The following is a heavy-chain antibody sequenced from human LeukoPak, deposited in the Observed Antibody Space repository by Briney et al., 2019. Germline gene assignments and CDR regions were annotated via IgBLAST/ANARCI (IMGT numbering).Heavy chain of an antibody. CDR2: ISSSSSTI. CDR3: AKVCDTAMVTARYYYYGMDV. D-gene: IGHD5-18*01. Sequence: GGSLRLSCAASGFTFSSYEMNWVRQAPGKGLEWVSYISSSSSTIYYADSVKGRFTISGDNAKNSLYLQMNSLRDEDTAVYYCAKVCDTAMVTARYYYYGMDVWGQGATVTVSS. J-gene: IGHJ6*02. CDR1: GFTFSSYE. V-gene: IGHV3-48*02.